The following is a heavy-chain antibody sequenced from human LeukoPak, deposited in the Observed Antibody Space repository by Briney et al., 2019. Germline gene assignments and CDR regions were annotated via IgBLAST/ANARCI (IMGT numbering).Heavy chain of an antibody. CDR1: GFTFSRDS. CDR2: ISSSSSYI. D-gene: IGHD3-22*01. J-gene: IGHJ4*02. CDR3: AYLSISMIVVD. Sequence: GGSLRLSCAASGFTFSRDSMKWVRQAPGKGLEWVSSISSSSSYIYYADSVKGRFTISRDNAKNSLYLQMNSLRAEDTAVYYCAYLSISMIVVDWGQGTLVTVSS. V-gene: IGHV3-21*01.